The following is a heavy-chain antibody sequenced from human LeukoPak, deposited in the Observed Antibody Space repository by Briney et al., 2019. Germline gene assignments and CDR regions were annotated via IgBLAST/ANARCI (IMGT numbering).Heavy chain of an antibody. D-gene: IGHD6-19*01. CDR1: GGSFSGYY. Sequence: LETLSLTCAVYGGSFSGYYWSWIRQPPGKGLEWIGEINHSGSTNYNPSLKSRVTISVDTSKNQFSLKLSSVTAADTAVYYCARVYSSGWYFDYWGQGTLVTVSS. CDR2: INHSGST. J-gene: IGHJ4*02. V-gene: IGHV4-34*01. CDR3: ARVYSSGWYFDY.